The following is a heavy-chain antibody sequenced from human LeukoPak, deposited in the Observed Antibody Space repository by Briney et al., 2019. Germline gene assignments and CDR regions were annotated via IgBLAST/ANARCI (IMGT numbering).Heavy chain of an antibody. CDR3: ARVYRDTYGQN. CDR2: ISAYNGNT. V-gene: IGHV1-18*04. J-gene: IGHJ4*02. Sequence: GASVKVSCNPSGYTFTSYSISWVRQAPGQGLEWMGWISAYNGNTNYAQKLQGRVTMTTETSTSTAYMELRSLRSDDTAVYYCARVYRDTYGQNWGQGTLVTVSS. D-gene: IGHD4-11*01. CDR1: GYTFTSYS.